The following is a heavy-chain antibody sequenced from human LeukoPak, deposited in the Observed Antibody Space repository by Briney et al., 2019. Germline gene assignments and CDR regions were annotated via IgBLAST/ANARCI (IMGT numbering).Heavy chain of an antibody. D-gene: IGHD6-19*01. Sequence: GGSLRLSCAASGFTFSDYYMSWIRQAPGKGLEWVSYISSSGGTIYYADSVKGRFTISRDNAKNSLYLQMNSLRAEDTAVYYCAREDRIAVAGLFDYWGQGTLVTVSS. J-gene: IGHJ4*02. V-gene: IGHV3-11*01. CDR3: AREDRIAVAGLFDY. CDR2: ISSSGGTI. CDR1: GFTFSDYY.